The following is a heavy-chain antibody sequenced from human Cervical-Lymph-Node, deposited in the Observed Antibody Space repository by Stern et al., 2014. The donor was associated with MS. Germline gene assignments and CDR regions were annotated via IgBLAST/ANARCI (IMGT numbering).Heavy chain of an antibody. J-gene: IGHJ6*02. CDR1: GGSINNGDYY. D-gene: IGHD1-1*01. CDR3: ARELSGMYGMDV. CDR2: IYYSGST. V-gene: IGHV4-31*03. Sequence: QVQLQESGPGLVKPSQTLSLTCTVSGGSINNGDYYWSWVRQHPGKGLEWLGYIYYSGSTYYNPSLKVRLTISVDTSKRHFSLKLTSVPAADTAVYYCARELSGMYGMDVWGQGTTVTVSS.